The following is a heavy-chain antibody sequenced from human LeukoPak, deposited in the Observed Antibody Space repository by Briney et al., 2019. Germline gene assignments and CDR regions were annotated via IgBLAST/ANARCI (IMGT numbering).Heavy chain of an antibody. CDR1: GFTFSNY. D-gene: IGHD5-18*01. J-gene: IGHJ4*02. CDR3: ARQQDTTNPGY. V-gene: IGHV3-66*04. CDR2: IYSGDNT. Sequence: GGSLRLSCTASGFTFSNYMNWVRQAPGKGLEWVSIIYSGDNTYYADSVKGRFTISRDNSKNTLYLQMNGLRAEDTAVYYCARQQDTTNPGYWGQGTLVTVSS.